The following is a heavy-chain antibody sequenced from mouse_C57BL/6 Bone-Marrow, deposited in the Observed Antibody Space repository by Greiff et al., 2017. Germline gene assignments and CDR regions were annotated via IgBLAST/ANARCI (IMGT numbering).Heavy chain of an antibody. D-gene: IGHD1-1*01. CDR3: ARPYGSSYYDLFDY. CDR2: IDPNSGGT. Sequence: QVQLKQPGAELVKPGASVKLSCKASGYTFTSYWMHWVKQRPGRGLEWIGRIDPNSGGTKYNEKFKSKATLTVDKPSSTAYMQLSSLTSEDSAVYYCARPYGSSYYDLFDYWGQGTTLTVSS. CDR1: GYTFTSYW. J-gene: IGHJ2*01. V-gene: IGHV1-72*01.